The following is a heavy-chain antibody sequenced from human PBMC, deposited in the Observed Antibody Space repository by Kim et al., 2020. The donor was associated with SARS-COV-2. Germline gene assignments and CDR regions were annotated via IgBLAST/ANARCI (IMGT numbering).Heavy chain of an antibody. J-gene: IGHJ6*02. CDR2: MSVSGSRI. Sequence: GGSLRLSCVASGFDFNTYEMTWVRQAPGKGLEWIASMSVSGSRIFYAESVKGRFTISRDNGWNSVFLEMDSLRVEDTAVYYCVREDRNFNYNGMDVWGQGTTVXVSS. V-gene: IGHV3-48*03. CDR1: GFDFNTYE. CDR3: VREDRNFNYNGMDV. D-gene: IGHD3-10*01.